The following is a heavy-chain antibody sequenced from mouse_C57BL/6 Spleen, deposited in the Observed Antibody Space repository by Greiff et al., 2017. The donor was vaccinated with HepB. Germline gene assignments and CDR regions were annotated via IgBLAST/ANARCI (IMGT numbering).Heavy chain of an antibody. V-gene: IGHV5-4*01. Sequence: EVQLVESGGGLVKPGGSLKLSCAASGFTFSSYAMSWVRQTPEKRLEWVATISDGGSYTNYPDNVKGRFTISRDNAKNNLYLQMIHLKSEDTAMYYCARDGHYDYVYYAMDYWGQGTSVTVSS. J-gene: IGHJ4*01. D-gene: IGHD2-4*01. CDR2: ISDGGSYT. CDR3: ARDGHYDYVYYAMDY. CDR1: GFTFSSYA.